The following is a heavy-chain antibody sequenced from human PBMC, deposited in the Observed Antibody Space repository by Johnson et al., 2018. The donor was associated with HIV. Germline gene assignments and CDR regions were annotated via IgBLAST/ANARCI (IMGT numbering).Heavy chain of an antibody. D-gene: IGHD5-18*01. Sequence: DVQLVESGGGVVQPGRSLRLSCAASGFTFSSYWMSWVRQAPGKGLEWVANIKQDGSEKYYADSVKGRFTISRDNSKNTLYLQMNSLRGDDTAVYYCARSTWKQLWDAFDIWGQGTMVTVSS. CDR3: ARSTWKQLWDAFDI. V-gene: IGHV3-7*04. CDR1: GFTFSSYW. CDR2: IKQDGSEK. J-gene: IGHJ3*02.